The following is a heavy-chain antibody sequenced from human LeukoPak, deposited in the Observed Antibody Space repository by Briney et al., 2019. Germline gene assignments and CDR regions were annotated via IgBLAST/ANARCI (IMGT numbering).Heavy chain of an antibody. CDR2: IYYSGST. D-gene: IGHD3-22*01. Sequence: SETLSLTCTVSGGSVSSGSYYWSWIRQPPGKGLEWIGYIYYSGSTNYNPSLKSRVTISVDTSKNQFSLKLSSVTAADTAVYYCAREIVVTPPGWFDPWGQGTLVTVSS. V-gene: IGHV4-61*01. CDR1: GGSVSSGSYY. J-gene: IGHJ5*02. CDR3: AREIVVTPPGWFDP.